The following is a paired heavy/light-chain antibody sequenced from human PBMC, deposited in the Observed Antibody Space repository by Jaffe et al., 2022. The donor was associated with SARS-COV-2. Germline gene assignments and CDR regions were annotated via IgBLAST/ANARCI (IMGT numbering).Heavy chain of an antibody. CDR2: IRTKANSYTT. V-gene: IGHV3-72*01. D-gene: IGHD1-7*01. J-gene: IGHJ4*02. CDR3: ARDLRRQLLDF. Sequence: EVQLVESGGGLVQPGGSLRLSCAASGFTFSDHYMDWVRQAPGKGLEWVGRIRTKANSYTTQYAASVKGRFTISRDDSNNSLYLQMNGLKAEDTAVYYCARDLRRQLLDFWGQGTLVTVSS. CDR1: GFTFSDHY.
Light chain of an antibody. CDR2: GAS. CDR1: QDIINH. V-gene: IGKV1-6*01. CDR3: LQDYDYPLT. J-gene: IGKJ4*01. Sequence: AIQMTQSPSSLSASVGDRVTITCRASQDIINHLGWYQQNPGKAPKLLIYGASTLQSGVPSRFSGSGSGTDFTLTISSLQPEDFATYYCLQDYDYPLTFGGGTKVEI.